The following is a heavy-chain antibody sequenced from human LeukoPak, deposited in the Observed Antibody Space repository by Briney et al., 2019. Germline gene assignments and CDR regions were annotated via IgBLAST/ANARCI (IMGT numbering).Heavy chain of an antibody. D-gene: IGHD2-15*01. CDR1: RYSFTSYA. CDR3: ARDPPRIVVVVAATNYYGMDV. CDR2: INAGNGNT. V-gene: IGHV1-3*01. J-gene: IGHJ6*02. Sequence: ASVKVSCKASRYSFTSYAMHWVRQAPGQRLEWMGWINAGNGNTKYSQKFQGRVTMTTDTSTSTAYMELRSLRSDDTAVYYCARDPPRIVVVVAATNYYGMDVWGQGTTVTVSS.